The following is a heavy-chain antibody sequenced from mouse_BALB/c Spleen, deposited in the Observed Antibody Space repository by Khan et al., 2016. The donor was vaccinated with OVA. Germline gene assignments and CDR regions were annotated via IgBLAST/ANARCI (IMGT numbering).Heavy chain of an antibody. J-gene: IGHJ4*01. Sequence: QVRLQQSGAELVRPGVSVKISCKGSGYTFTDYAMHWVKQSHAKSLEWIGVISTYYGDASYNQKFKGKATMTVDKSSSTAYMELARLTSEDSAIYYCARDGNYYLRAMDYWGQGTSVTVSA. D-gene: IGHD2-1*01. CDR1: GYTFTDYA. CDR2: ISTYYGDA. V-gene: IGHV1S137*01. CDR3: ARDGNYYLRAMDY.